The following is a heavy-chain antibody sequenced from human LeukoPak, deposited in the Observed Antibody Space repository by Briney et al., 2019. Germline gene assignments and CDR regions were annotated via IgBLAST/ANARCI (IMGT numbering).Heavy chain of an antibody. Sequence: ASAKVSCKASGYTFTSYGIGWVRQAPGQGLEWMGWISAYNGNTNYAQKLQGRVTMTTDTSTSTAYMELRSLRSDDTAVYYCARGPGDYVRSYYFDYWGQGTLVTVSS. V-gene: IGHV1-18*01. CDR1: GYTFTSYG. D-gene: IGHD4-17*01. J-gene: IGHJ4*02. CDR2: ISAYNGNT. CDR3: ARGPGDYVRSYYFDY.